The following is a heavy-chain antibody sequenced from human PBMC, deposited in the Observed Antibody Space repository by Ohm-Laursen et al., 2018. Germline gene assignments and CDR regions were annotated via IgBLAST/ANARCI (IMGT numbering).Heavy chain of an antibody. D-gene: IGHD3-3*01. Sequence: SLRLSCTASGFTFSSYAMNWVRQAPEKGLEWVSYIGSGYTPHYADSVKGRFTISRDNAKTTLYLQMNSLRAEDTAVYYCARDAPNYKTISGVVTALGMDVWGQGTMVTVSS. CDR1: GFTFSSYA. V-gene: IGHV3-48*04. CDR2: IGSGYTP. CDR3: ARDAPNYKTISGVVTALGMDV. J-gene: IGHJ6*02.